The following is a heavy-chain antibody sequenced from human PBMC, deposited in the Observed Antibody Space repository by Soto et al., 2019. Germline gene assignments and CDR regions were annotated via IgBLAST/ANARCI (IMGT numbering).Heavy chain of an antibody. V-gene: IGHV3-30*02. J-gene: IGHJ6*02. CDR3: AKDRDYDLLTGFPEDLIDYYKYGMDD. CDR1: GFTFNNYG. D-gene: IGHD3-9*01. Sequence: GGSLRLSCAASGFTFNNYGMHWARQAPGKGLEWVAFISYDGSNKYYPDSVKGRFTISRDNSKNTLYLQMNSLRAEDTAMYYCAKDRDYDLLTGFPEDLIDYYKYGMDDWGQGTPVTVSS. CDR2: ISYDGSNK.